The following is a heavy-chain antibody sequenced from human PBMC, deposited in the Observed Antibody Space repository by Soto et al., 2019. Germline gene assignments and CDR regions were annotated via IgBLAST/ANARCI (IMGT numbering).Heavy chain of an antibody. CDR1: GASISSTNW. J-gene: IGHJ4*02. Sequence: QVQLQESGPRLVKPSGTLSLTCAVSGASISSTNWWTWVRKPPGKGLERSGEIYHTVNTKYNPYLKSRVTISLDKSNNQFSLTLSSVTAADTAVYYCATLPPRIVVVVLPIPTWGQGTLVTVSS. V-gene: IGHV4-4*02. CDR2: IYHTVNT. D-gene: IGHD2-15*01. CDR3: ATLPPRIVVVVLPIPT.